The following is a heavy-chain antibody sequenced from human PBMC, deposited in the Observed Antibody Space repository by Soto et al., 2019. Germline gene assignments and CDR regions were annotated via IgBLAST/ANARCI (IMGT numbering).Heavy chain of an antibody. CDR2: IWYDGSNK. V-gene: IGHV3-33*01. D-gene: IGHD1-26*01. CDR3: ARESGSHDAFDI. J-gene: IGHJ3*02. CDR1: GFNFSDYG. Sequence: QVQLVESGGGVVQPERSLRLSCAASGFNFSDYGMHWVRQAPDKGLEWVAVIWYDGSNKDYVDSVKGRFTISRDNSKNMLYLELNSLRVEDTPVYYCARESGSHDAFDIWGQGTMVTVSP.